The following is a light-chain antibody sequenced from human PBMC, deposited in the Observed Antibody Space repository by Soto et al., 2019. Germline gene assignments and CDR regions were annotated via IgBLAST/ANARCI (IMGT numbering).Light chain of an antibody. V-gene: IGLV3-9*01. CDR1: NIGSKN. CDR2: RDS. J-gene: IGLJ3*02. CDR3: QVWDSSTARV. Sequence: SYELTQPLSVSVALGQTARITCGGNNIGSKNVHWYQQKPGQAPVLVIYRDSNRPSGIPERFSAGNSGNTATLTISRAQDGDEADYYCQVWDSSTARVFGGGTKLTVL.